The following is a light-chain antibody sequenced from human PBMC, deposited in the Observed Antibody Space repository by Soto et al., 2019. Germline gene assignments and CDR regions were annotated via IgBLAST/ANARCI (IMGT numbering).Light chain of an antibody. CDR2: EVS. CDR3: YSYASGNTFV. V-gene: IGLV2-23*02. CDR1: SSDVGSYNL. Sequence: QSALTQPASVSGSPGQSITISCTGTSSDVGSYNLVSWYQQHPGKAPKLMIYEVSKRPSGVSNRFSGSKSGNTASLTISGLQAEDEADYYCYSYASGNTFVFGTGTKVTVL. J-gene: IGLJ1*01.